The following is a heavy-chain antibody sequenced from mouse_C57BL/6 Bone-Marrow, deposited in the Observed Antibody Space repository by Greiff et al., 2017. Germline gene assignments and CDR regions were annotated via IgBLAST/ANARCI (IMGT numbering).Heavy chain of an antibody. CDR2: IYPRDGST. J-gene: IGHJ1*03. V-gene: IGHV1-85*01. Sequence: VQLQQSGPELVKPGASVKLSCKASGYTFTSYDINWVKQRPGQGLEWIGWIYPRDGSTKYTEKFKGKATLTVDTSSSTAYMELHSLTSEDSAVYFCARHPPLRNPYFDVWGTGTTVTVSS. CDR3: ARHPPLRNPYFDV. CDR1: GYTFTSYD.